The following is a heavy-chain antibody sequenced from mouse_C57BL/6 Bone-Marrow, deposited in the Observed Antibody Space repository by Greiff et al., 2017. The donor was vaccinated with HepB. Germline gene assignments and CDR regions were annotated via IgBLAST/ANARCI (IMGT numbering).Heavy chain of an antibody. CDR1: GFTFSSYG. V-gene: IGHV5-6*01. J-gene: IGHJ3*01. Sequence: EVKLVESGGDLVKPGGSLKLSCAASGFTFSSYGMSWVRQTPDKRLEWVATISSGGSYTYYPDSVKGRFTISRDNAKNTLYLQMGSLKSEDTAMYYCARHEDDPAWFAYWGQGTLVTVSA. CDR2: ISSGGSYT. CDR3: ARHEDDPAWFAY.